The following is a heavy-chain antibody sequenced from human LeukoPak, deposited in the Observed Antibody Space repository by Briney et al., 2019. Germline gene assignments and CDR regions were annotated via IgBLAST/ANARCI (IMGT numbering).Heavy chain of an antibody. Sequence: GGSLRLSCVTSGFTFSSDWMSWVRQAPGKGLEWVASINPDGSTRHHVDSVKGRFTISRDNAKKSLFLQMGALRAEDTAVYFCAKLLGTATRYDYWGLGTLVIVSS. CDR1: GFTFSSDW. D-gene: IGHD1-7*01. J-gene: IGHJ4*02. CDR2: INPDGSTR. CDR3: AKLLGTATRYDY. V-gene: IGHV3-7*01.